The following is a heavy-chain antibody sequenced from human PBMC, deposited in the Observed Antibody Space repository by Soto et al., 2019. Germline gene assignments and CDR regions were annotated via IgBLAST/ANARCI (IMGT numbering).Heavy chain of an antibody. CDR1: GCTFSSYS. Sequence: EVQLVESGGGLVQPGGSLRLSCVASGCTFSSYSMNWVRQAPRGGLEWVSYISAASGTIYYSDSVKGRFRISRDNAQNSLYLQMNSLRAEDTAVYYCAKRGATVTSFEYYYLDVWGKGTTVTVSS. CDR3: AKRGATVTSFEYYYLDV. CDR2: ISAASGTI. V-gene: IGHV3-48*01. D-gene: IGHD4-17*01. J-gene: IGHJ6*03.